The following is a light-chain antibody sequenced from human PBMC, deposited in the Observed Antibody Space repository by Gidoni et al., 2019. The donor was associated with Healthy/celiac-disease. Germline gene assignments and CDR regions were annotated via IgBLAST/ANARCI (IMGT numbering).Light chain of an antibody. CDR1: QGISNY. V-gene: IGKV1-27*01. CDR2: AAA. Sequence: DIQMTQSPSSLSASVGDRVTITCRASQGISNYLAWYQQKPGKVPKLLIYAAATLQSGVPSRCSGSGSGTDFTLTISSLQPEDVATYYCQKYNSAPLTFXXXTRLEIK. CDR3: QKYNSAPLT. J-gene: IGKJ5*01.